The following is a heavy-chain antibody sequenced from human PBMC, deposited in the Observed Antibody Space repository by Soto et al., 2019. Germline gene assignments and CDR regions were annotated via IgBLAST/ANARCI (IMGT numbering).Heavy chain of an antibody. CDR1: GYTFTSYA. CDR2: INAGNGNT. CDR3: ARVYYSAYENWFDP. V-gene: IGHV1-3*01. Sequence: ASVKFSCKASGYTFTSYAMHWVRQAPGQRLEWMGWINAGNGNTKYSQKFQGRVTITRDTSASTAYMELSSLRSEDTAVYYCARVYYSAYENWFDPWGQGTLVTVSS. D-gene: IGHD2-8*01. J-gene: IGHJ5*02.